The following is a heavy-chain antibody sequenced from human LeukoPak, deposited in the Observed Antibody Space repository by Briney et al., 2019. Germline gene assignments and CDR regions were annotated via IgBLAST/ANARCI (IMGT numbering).Heavy chain of an antibody. CDR2: IYHSGST. D-gene: IGHD3-10*01. Sequence: SETLSLTCAVYGGSFSGYYWSWLRQPPGKGLEWIGYIYHSGSTNYIPSLKGRVTISVDTSKNQFFLKLSSVTAADTAVYYCARDGGMLRGLIDSWGQGTLVTVSS. V-gene: IGHV4-59*01. J-gene: IGHJ4*02. CDR1: GGSFSGYY. CDR3: ARDGGMLRGLIDS.